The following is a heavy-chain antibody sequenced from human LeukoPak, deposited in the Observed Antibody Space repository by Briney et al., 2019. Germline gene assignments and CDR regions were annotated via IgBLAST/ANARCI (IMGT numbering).Heavy chain of an antibody. V-gene: IGHV4-34*01. CDR2: IYHSGST. CDR1: GGSFSGYY. J-gene: IGHJ4*02. Sequence: SETLSLTCAVYGGSFSGYYWSWIRPPPGKGLEWSGEIYHSGSTNYNPYLKSRVTISVDTSKNQFSLKLSSVTAADTAVYYCARVRFLDVGVRRKFDYWGQGTLVTVSS. CDR3: ARVRFLDVGVRRKFDY. D-gene: IGHD3-3*01.